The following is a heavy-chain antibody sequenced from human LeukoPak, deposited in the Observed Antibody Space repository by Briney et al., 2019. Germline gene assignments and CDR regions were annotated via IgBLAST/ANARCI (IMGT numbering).Heavy chain of an antibody. D-gene: IGHD1-7*01. J-gene: IGHJ4*02. Sequence: PGGSLRLSCAASGFTFSSSWMSWVRQAPGKGLEWVATIKVDGSARYYVGSAEGRFIFSRDNANNHLYLHMGSQRAEDMAFYYCARAPSCGTVDYWGQGTRVTVSS. CDR3: ARAPSCGTVDY. CDR1: GFTFSSSW. V-gene: IGHV3-7*01. CDR2: IKVDGSAR.